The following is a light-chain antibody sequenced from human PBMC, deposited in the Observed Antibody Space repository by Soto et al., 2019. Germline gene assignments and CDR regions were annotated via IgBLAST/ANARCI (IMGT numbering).Light chain of an antibody. Sequence: IHLTHSLSSLSASVGYIVTITCRASQTISKSLNWYQQKPGKAPNLLIYGTSGLQSGVPSRFSGSGSGTGFTLTISSLQREDFATYYCQQTYSSSWTFGQGPKVDIK. CDR3: QQTYSSSWT. CDR1: QTISKS. J-gene: IGKJ1*01. V-gene: IGKV1-39*01. CDR2: GTS.